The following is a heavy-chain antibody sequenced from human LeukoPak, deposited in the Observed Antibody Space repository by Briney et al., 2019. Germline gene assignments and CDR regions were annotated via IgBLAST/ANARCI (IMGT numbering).Heavy chain of an antibody. CDR3: ARVRTYSNSYYDFDP. V-gene: IGHV3-21*01. CDR1: GFTFSSHS. D-gene: IGHD2-2*01. J-gene: IGHJ5*02. Sequence: PGGFLRLSCAASGFTFSSHSMAWVRQPPGKGLEWVSCISSSGSYILYADSVKGRFTVSRDNAKKSLYLQMNSLRVDDTAIYYCARVRTYSNSYYDFDPWGQGTLVTVSS. CDR2: ISSSGSYI.